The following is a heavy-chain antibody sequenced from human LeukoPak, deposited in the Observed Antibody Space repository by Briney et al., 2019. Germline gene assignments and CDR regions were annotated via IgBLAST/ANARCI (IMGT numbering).Heavy chain of an antibody. V-gene: IGHV4-4*07. CDR3: ARDRRDGYNSFYYFDY. J-gene: IGHJ4*02. CDR1: GGSITTNY. CDR2: IYTGGST. D-gene: IGHD5-24*01. Sequence: SETLSFTCTVSGGSITTNYWSWIRQPDGKGLEWIGRIYTGGSTNYNPSLKSRVTMSVDTSKSQFSLKLNSVTAADTAVYYCARDRRDGYNSFYYFDYWGQGTLVTVSS.